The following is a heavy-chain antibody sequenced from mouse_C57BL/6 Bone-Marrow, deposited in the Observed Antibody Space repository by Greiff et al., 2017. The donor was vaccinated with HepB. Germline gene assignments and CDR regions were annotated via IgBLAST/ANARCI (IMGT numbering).Heavy chain of an antibody. CDR3: ARPERYYAMDY. CDR2: IYPGSGST. Sequence: VQLQPPGAELVKPGASVKMSCKASGYTFTSYWITWVKQRPGQGLEWIGDIYPGSGSTNYNEKFKSKATLTVDTSSSTAYMQLSSLTSEDSAVYYCARPERYYAMDYWGQGTSVTVSS. J-gene: IGHJ4*01. V-gene: IGHV1-55*01. CDR1: GYTFTSYW.